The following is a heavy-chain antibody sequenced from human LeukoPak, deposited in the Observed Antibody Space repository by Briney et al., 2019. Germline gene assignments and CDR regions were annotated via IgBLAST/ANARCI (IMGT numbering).Heavy chain of an antibody. CDR2: IYYSGST. CDR3: ARHEFAVYYFDY. CDR1: GGSISRGDYY. J-gene: IGHJ4*02. D-gene: IGHD2-8*01. Sequence: PSETLSLTCTVSGGSISRGDYYWSWIRQPPGKGLEWIGYIYYSGSTYYNPSLKSRVTISVDTSKNQFSLKLSSVTAADTAVYYCARHEFAVYYFDYWGQGTLVTVSS. V-gene: IGHV4-30-4*01.